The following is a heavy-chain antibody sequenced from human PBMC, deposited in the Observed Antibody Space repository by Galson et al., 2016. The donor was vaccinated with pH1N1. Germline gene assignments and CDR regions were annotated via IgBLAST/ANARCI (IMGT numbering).Heavy chain of an antibody. CDR1: GFTLSSYW. V-gene: IGHV3-7*01. CDR3: LRAVGRAGAH. Sequence: SLRLSCAASGFTLSSYWMSWVRQAPGKGLEWVANMNQDGNKKYYVDSVKGRFIISRDYSKNSLYLQMNSLRAEDTAMYYCLRAVGRAGAHWGQGTLVTVSP. CDR2: MNQDGNKK. J-gene: IGHJ4*02. D-gene: IGHD6-13*01.